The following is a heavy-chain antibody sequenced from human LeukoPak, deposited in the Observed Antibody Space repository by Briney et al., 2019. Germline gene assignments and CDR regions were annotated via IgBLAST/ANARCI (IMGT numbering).Heavy chain of an antibody. CDR2: IWYGGSNT. Sequence: PGGSLRLSCAASGFTFSTYGMHWVRQAPGKGLEWVAVIWYGGSNTYYADSVKGRFTISRDNAKNSLYLQMNSLRAEDTALYYCAKDKVAGSYWYSDLWGRGTLVTVSS. J-gene: IGHJ2*01. CDR1: GFTFSTYG. D-gene: IGHD6-19*01. V-gene: IGHV3-33*03. CDR3: AKDKVAGSYWYSDL.